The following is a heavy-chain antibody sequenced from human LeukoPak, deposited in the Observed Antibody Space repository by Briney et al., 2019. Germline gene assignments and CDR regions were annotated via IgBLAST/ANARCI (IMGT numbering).Heavy chain of an antibody. V-gene: IGHV3-9*01. J-gene: IGHJ4*02. D-gene: IGHD3-9*01. CDR2: ISWNGGSI. CDR1: GFTFDDYT. CDR3: EKTGYDILTGPFDY. Sequence: GGSLRLSCAASGFTFDDYTMHGGRHGPGEGLGSGSGISWNGGSIGSADSVKGRFTISRDNAKTSLYLQMNSLRAEDTALYYCEKTGYDILTGPFDYWGQGTLVTVSS.